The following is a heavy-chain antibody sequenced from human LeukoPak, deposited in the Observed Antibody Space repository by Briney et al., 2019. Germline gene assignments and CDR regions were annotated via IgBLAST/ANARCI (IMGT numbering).Heavy chain of an antibody. Sequence: SETLSLTCTVSGGSISGYNYYWGWIRQPPGKGLEWIGSISDSGSTYYNPSLKSRVIISVDTSKNQFSLKVNSVTAADTAVYYCARLGYCSSTSCHLSWFDPWGQGTLDAVSS. D-gene: IGHD2-2*01. J-gene: IGHJ5*02. V-gene: IGHV4-39*01. CDR3: ARLGYCSSTSCHLSWFDP. CDR2: ISDSGST. CDR1: GGSISGYNYY.